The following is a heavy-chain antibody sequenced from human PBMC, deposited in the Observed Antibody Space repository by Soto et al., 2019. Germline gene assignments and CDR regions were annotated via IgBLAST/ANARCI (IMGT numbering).Heavy chain of an antibody. J-gene: IGHJ3*02. CDR3: ESPARNYDFWSGYSFDI. V-gene: IGHV1-69*13. CDR2: IIPVFGAA. CDR1: GATLDSFINYG. D-gene: IGHD3-3*01. Sequence: SVKVSCKASGATLDSFINYGITWVRRAPGQGLEWMGGIIPVFGAANHAQKFQGRVTISADESTRTVNMELSSLRSEDTAVYYCESPARNYDFWSGYSFDIWG.